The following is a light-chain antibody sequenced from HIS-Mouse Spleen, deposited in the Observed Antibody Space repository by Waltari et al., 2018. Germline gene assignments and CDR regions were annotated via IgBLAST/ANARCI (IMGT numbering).Light chain of an antibody. J-gene: IGLJ2*01. V-gene: IGLV3-19*01. Sequence: SSELPQDPAVSVALGRTFRITCQGDSLRIYYASWYQQKHRQPPVLVMYGKSNRPSGMADRFSGCSSGNTASLTITGAQAEDEDDYYCNCRDRSGNHVVFGGGTKLTVL. CDR2: GKS. CDR3: NCRDRSGNHVV. CDR1: SLRIYY.